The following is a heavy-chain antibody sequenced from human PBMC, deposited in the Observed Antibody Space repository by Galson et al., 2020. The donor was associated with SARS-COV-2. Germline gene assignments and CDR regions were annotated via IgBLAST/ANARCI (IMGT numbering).Heavy chain of an antibody. Sequence: SETLSLTCSVSGGSISSSDYYWGWIRQSPGQGLEWIGSINYSGSTYYNPSLRSRVTISIATSKNHFSLKLTSVTAADTAVYYCARVLFCTPTGFDYWGQGTLVPVSS. J-gene: IGHJ4*02. V-gene: IGHV4-39*07. CDR1: GGSISSSDYY. D-gene: IGHD3-9*01. CDR2: INYSGST. CDR3: ARVLFCTPTGFDY.